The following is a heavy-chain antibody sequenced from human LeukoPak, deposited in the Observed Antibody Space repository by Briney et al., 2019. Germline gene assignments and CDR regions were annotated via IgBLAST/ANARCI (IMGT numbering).Heavy chain of an antibody. CDR2: ISHDGSST. CDR3: AGMDIVVPAAKTPTFDI. Sequence: PGGSLRLSCAASGFTFSYYWMHWVRQAPGKGLVWVSRISHDGSSTTYADSVKGRFTISRDNAKNTLYLQMNSLRAEDTAVYYCAGMDIVVPAAKTPTFDIWGQGTMVTVSS. D-gene: IGHD2-2*01. J-gene: IGHJ3*02. V-gene: IGHV3-74*01. CDR1: GFTFSYYW.